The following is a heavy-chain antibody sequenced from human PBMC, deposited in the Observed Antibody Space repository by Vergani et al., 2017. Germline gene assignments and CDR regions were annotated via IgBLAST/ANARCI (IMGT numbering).Heavy chain of an antibody. CDR1: GYTFTSYY. D-gene: IGHD1-26*01. Sequence: QVQLVQSGAEVKKPGASVKVSCKASGYTFTSYYMHWVRQAPGQGLEWMGIINPSGGSTSYAQKFQGRVTMTRDTSTSTVYMELSSLRSEDTALYYCARVVVGATDAFDIWGQGTMVTVSS. V-gene: IGHV1-46*01. CDR3: ARVVVGATDAFDI. CDR2: INPSGGST. J-gene: IGHJ3*02.